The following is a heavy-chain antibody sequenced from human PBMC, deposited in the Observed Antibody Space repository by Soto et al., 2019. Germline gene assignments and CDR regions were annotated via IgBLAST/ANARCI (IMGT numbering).Heavy chain of an antibody. Sequence: PSETLSLTCTVSGGSISSGGYYWSWIRQHPGKGLEWTGYIYYSGSTYYNPSLKSRVTISVDTSKNQFSLKLSSVTAADTAVYYCAREPYCGGDCYRDAFDIWGQGTMVTVSS. V-gene: IGHV4-31*03. CDR3: AREPYCGGDCYRDAFDI. CDR1: GGSISSGGYY. D-gene: IGHD2-21*02. CDR2: IYYSGST. J-gene: IGHJ3*02.